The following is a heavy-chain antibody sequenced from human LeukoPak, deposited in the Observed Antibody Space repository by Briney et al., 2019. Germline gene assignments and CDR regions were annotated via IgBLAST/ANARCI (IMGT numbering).Heavy chain of an antibody. D-gene: IGHD4-17*01. Sequence: LRLSCAASGFTFSSYGMHWVRQAPGKGLEWIGEINHSGSANYNPSLKSRVTISLDTSKNQFSLKVSSVTAADTAVYYCARGQGTVTTHWGQGTLVTVSS. CDR1: GFTFSSYG. V-gene: IGHV4-34*01. CDR2: INHSGSA. CDR3: ARGQGTVTTH. J-gene: IGHJ4*02.